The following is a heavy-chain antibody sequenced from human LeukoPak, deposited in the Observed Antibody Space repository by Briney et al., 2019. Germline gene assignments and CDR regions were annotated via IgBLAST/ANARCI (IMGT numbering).Heavy chain of an antibody. CDR1: GYTFTGYY. J-gene: IGHJ4*02. D-gene: IGHD3-10*01. CDR3: ARGYGSGSYYIPYFDF. V-gene: IGHV1-2*02. Sequence: ASVKVSCKASGYTFTGYYMHWVRQAPGQGLEWMGWINPNSGGTNYAQKFQGRVTMTRDTSISTAYMELSRLGSDDTAGYYCARGYGSGSYYIPYFDFWGQGTLVTVSS. CDR2: INPNSGGT.